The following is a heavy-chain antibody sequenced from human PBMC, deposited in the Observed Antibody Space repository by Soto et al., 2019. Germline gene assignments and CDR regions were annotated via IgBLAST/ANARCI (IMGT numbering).Heavy chain of an antibody. J-gene: IGHJ4*02. CDR3: ARSADLYYFDY. CDR1: GFTFSSYS. D-gene: IGHD3-3*01. CDR2: ISSSSSYI. V-gene: IGHV3-21*01. Sequence: GGSLRLSCAASGFTFSSYSMNWVRQAPGKRLEWVSSISSSSSYIYYADSVKGRFTVSRDNAKNSLYLQMNSLRAEDTAVYYCARSADLYYFDYWGQGTLVTGSS.